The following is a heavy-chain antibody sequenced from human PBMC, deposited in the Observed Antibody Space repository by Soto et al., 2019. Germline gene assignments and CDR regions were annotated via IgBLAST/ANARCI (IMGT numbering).Heavy chain of an antibody. CDR2: IYYSWST. D-gene: IGHD3-3*01. CDR3: ARGNGYYDFWSGGYYFDY. J-gene: IGHJ4*02. V-gene: IGHV4-30-4*01. Sequence: LSRAGPVSGGSISSGGYYWSWIREPPGKGLEWIGYIYYSWSTYYNPSLKSRVTISVDTSKNQFSLKLSSVTAADTAVYYCARGNGYYDFWSGGYYFDYWGQGTPVTVSS. CDR1: GGSISSGGYY.